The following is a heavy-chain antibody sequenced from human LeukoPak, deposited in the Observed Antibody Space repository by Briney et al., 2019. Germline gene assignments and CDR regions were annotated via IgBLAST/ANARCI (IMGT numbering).Heavy chain of an antibody. J-gene: IGHJ4*02. CDR1: GYTFTSYH. CDR3: ARDGPYGSGSHFDY. V-gene: IGHV1-18*01. Sequence: ASVKVSCKASGYTFTSYHISWVRQAPGQGLEWVGWISAYNGNTNYAQKVQGRVTMTTDTSTTTAYMELRSLRSDDTAVYYCARDGPYGSGSHFDYWGQGTLVTVSS. D-gene: IGHD3-10*01. CDR2: ISAYNGNT.